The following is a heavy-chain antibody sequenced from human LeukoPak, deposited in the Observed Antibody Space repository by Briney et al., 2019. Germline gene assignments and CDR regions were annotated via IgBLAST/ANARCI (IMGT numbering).Heavy chain of an antibody. CDR2: IFFSGST. Sequence: SETLSLTCTVSGGSFRGHYWTWIRQPPGKGLEWIGNIFFSGSTHYNPSLKSRVTISVDTSNNQFSLKPTSPTAADTAVYYCASDRSGLYYFDFWGQGRLVTVSS. V-gene: IGHV4-59*11. CDR1: GGSFRGHY. CDR3: ASDRSGLYYFDF. D-gene: IGHD3/OR15-3a*01. J-gene: IGHJ4*02.